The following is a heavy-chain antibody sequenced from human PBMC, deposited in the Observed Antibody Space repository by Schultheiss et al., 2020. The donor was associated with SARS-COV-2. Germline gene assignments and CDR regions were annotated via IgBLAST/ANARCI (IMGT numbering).Heavy chain of an antibody. CDR3: ARNWPWARTYYYDSSGYYDY. J-gene: IGHJ4*02. CDR1: GGSISSGDYY. V-gene: IGHV4-39*01. Sequence: SETLSLTCTVSGGSISSGDYYWGWIRQPPGKGLEWIGSIYHSGSTYYNPSLKSRVTISVDTSKNQFSLKLSSVTAADTAVYYCARNWPWARTYYYDSSGYYDYWGQGTLVTVSS. CDR2: IYHSGST. D-gene: IGHD3-22*01.